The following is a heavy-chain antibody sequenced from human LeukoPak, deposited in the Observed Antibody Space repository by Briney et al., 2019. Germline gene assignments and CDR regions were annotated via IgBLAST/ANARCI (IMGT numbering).Heavy chain of an antibody. CDR3: ARVTSESYSSGYYSFFDY. CDR1: GYTFTAYY. CDR2: INPNSGGT. V-gene: IGHV1-2*07. J-gene: IGHJ4*02. D-gene: IGHD6-19*01. Sequence: ASVKLSCKASGYTFTAYYMHWVRQAPGQGLEWMGWINPNSGGTNYAHKFQGRVTMARETSISTAYMELDSLRSDDTAVYYCARVTSESYSSGYYSFFDYWGQGTLVTVSS.